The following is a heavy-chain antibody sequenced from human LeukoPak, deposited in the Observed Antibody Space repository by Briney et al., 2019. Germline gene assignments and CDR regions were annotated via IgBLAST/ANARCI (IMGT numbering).Heavy chain of an antibody. J-gene: IGHJ4*02. CDR3: ARGKYDSSGYYYYFDY. V-gene: IGHV4-61*02. CDR1: GGSISSGSYY. CDR2: IYTSGST. Sequence: PSETLSLTCTVSGGSISSGSYYWSWIRQPAGKGLEWIGRIYTSGSTNYNPSLKSRVTISVDTSKNQFSLKLSSVTAADTAVYYCARGKYDSSGYYYYFDYWGQGTLVTVSS. D-gene: IGHD3-22*01.